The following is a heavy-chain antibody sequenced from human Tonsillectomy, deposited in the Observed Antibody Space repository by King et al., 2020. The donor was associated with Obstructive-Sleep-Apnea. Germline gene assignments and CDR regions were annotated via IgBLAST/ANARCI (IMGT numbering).Heavy chain of an antibody. CDR2: IRSKTVNYAT. CDR1: GFTFSGSA. CDR3: LYYDILTGYFAY. Sequence: VQLVESGGGLVQPGGSLKLSCAASGFTFSGSAMHWGRQASGGGLEWVGRIRSKTVNYATTYAASGKGRCTISMDDSRKTAYLQMNSLKIEDTAVYYCLYYDILTGYFAYWGQGTLVTVSS. V-gene: IGHV3-73*01. J-gene: IGHJ4*02. D-gene: IGHD3-9*01.